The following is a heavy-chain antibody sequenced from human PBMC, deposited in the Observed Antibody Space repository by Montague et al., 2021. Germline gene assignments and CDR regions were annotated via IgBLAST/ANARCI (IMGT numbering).Heavy chain of an antibody. V-gene: IGHV4-61*09. CDR2: IHTTGSS. CDR1: GGSISSGSYY. J-gene: IGHJ6*02. CDR3: YVWENYSHGVGV. D-gene: IGHD3-16*01. Sequence: TRSLTCTVSGGSISSGSYYWSWIRQPAGKGLEWIGHIHTTGSSNYNPSLKSRVTISMDTSKNQFSLNLGSVTAADTAVYYCYVWENYSHGVGVWGLGTPVTVSS.